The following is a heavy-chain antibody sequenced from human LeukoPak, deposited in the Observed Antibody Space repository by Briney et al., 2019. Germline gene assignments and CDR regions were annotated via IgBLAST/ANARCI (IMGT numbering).Heavy chain of an antibody. D-gene: IGHD3-10*01. J-gene: IGHJ6*02. V-gene: IGHV1-69*13. CDR3: ARTFTMERWYYGMDV. Sequence: SVKVSCKASGGTFSSYAISWVRQAPGQGLEWMGGIIPIFGTANYAQKFQGRVTITADESTSTAYMELSSLRSEDTAVYYCARTFTMERWYYGMDVWGQGTTVTVSS. CDR2: IIPIFGTA. CDR1: GGTFSSYA.